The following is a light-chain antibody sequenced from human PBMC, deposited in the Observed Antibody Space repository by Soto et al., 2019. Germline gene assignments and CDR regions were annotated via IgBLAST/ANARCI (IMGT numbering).Light chain of an antibody. CDR1: SGDIGSYNR. Sequence: SVLTQPASVSGSPGQSITISCTGTSGDIGSYNRFSWYQQHPGKAPKLIIYEVTDRPSGFSNRFSGSKSGNTASLTISGLQAEDAAEYYCRSYKNINKRACVSGTGTNVTVL. V-gene: IGLV2-14*01. CDR2: EVT. J-gene: IGLJ1*01. CDR3: RSYKNINKRACV.